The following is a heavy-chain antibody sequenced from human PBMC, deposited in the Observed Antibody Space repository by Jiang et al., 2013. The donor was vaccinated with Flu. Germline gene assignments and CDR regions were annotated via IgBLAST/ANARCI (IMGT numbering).Heavy chain of an antibody. CDR1: GYTFTSYG. D-gene: IGHD6-6*01. CDR2: INANSGAT. CDR3: ARLPTMEGPSSIAALDAFDI. V-gene: IGHV1-2*02. J-gene: IGHJ3*02. Sequence: SVKVSCKASGYTFTSYGISWVRQAPGQGLEWMGWINANSGATRYTQKFQGRVTMTRDTSISTAYMEVNRLRSDDTAVYYCARLPTMEGPSSIAALDAFDIWGQGTMVTVSS.